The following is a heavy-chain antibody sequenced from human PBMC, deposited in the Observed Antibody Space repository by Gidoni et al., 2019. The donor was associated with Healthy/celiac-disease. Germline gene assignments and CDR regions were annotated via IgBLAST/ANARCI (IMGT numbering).Heavy chain of an antibody. CDR3: AGRGVVAATGGFDY. Sequence: GQLQKSGPGLVKPSGTLSLTYAASGRSISLSNSGSWVRHPPGKGLEWSGEIYHSGSTNSNQSLKGRGTISVAKSKNQFSLKLSTVTAADTAVDYCAGRGVVAATGGFDYWGQGTLVTVSS. V-gene: IGHV4-4*02. CDR2: IYHSGST. J-gene: IGHJ4*02. D-gene: IGHD2-15*01. CDR1: GRSISLSNS.